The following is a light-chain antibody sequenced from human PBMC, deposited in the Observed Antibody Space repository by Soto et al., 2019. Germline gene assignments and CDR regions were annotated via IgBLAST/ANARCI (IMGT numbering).Light chain of an antibody. J-gene: IGLJ1*01. V-gene: IGLV2-14*01. Sequence: QSALTQPASVSGSPGQSIAISCTGTSSDVGGYDYVSWYQQQPDKAPKLMIYEVTQRPSGVSNRFSGSKSGNTASLTISGLQAEDEADYYCSSHTSGSTRVFGTGTQLTVL. CDR1: SSDVGGYDY. CDR3: SSHTSGSTRV. CDR2: EVT.